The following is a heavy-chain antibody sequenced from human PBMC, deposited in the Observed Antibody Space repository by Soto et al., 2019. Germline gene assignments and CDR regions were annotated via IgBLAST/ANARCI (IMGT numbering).Heavy chain of an antibody. D-gene: IGHD6-13*01. V-gene: IGHV3-30*18. Sequence: VAVISYDGSNKYYADSVKGRFTISRDNSKNTLYLQMNSLRAEDTAVYYCAKDRPFPIAAAGTFPDYWGQGTLVTVSS. CDR2: ISYDGSNK. J-gene: IGHJ4*02. CDR3: AKDRPFPIAAAGTFPDY.